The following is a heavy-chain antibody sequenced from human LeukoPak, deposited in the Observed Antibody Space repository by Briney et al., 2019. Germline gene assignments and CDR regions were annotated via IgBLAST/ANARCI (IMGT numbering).Heavy chain of an antibody. V-gene: IGHV3-7*01. Sequence: GGSLRLSCAASGFTFGSYWMSWVRQAPGKGLEWVANIKQDGSEKYYADSVKGRFTTSRDNAKNSVYLQMNSLRAEDTAVYCCASGYYYDSSGPPDYFDYWGQGTLVTVSS. D-gene: IGHD3-22*01. CDR2: IKQDGSEK. CDR1: GFTFGSYW. J-gene: IGHJ4*02. CDR3: ASGYYYDSSGPPDYFDY.